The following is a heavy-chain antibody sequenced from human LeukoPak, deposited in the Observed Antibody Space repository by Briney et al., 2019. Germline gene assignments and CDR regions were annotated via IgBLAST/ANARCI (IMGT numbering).Heavy chain of an antibody. CDR1: GYTFTSYG. CDR3: ARAQLWTEYNGFDP. CDR2: ISAYNGNT. V-gene: IGHV1-18*01. J-gene: IGHJ5*02. Sequence: ASVKVSRKSSGYTFTSYGISWVRQAPGQGLEWMGWISAYNGNTNYAQKLQGRVTMTTDTSTSTAYMELRSLRSDDTAVYYCARAQLWTEYNGFDPWGQGTLVTVSS. D-gene: IGHD5-18*01.